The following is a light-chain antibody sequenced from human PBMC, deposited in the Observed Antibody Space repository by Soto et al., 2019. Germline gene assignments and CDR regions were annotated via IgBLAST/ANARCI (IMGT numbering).Light chain of an antibody. CDR1: SSDVGGYNY. CDR3: SSYTTSNTRQIV. CDR2: DVS. V-gene: IGLV2-14*01. Sequence: SVLTQPASVYGSPGQWITISCTRTSSDVGGYNYVSWYQQHPGKAPKFMIYDVSNRPSGVSNRFSGSKSGNTASLTISGLQAEDEADYYCSSYTTSNTRQIVFGTGTKVTVL. J-gene: IGLJ1*01.